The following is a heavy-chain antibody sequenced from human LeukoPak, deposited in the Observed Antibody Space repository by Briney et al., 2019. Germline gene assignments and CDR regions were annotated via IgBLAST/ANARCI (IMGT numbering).Heavy chain of an antibody. CDR3: TRPGTYYYDSSGYHDY. D-gene: IGHD3-22*01. J-gene: IGHJ4*02. CDR1: GFTFSGSA. V-gene: IGHV3-73*01. CDR2: IRSKANSYAT. Sequence: PGGSLRLSCGASGFTFSGSAMHWVRQASGKGLEWVGRIRSKANSYATAYAASVKGRFTISRDDSKNTAYLQMNSLKTEDTAVYYCTRPGTYYYDSSGYHDYWGQGTLVTVSS.